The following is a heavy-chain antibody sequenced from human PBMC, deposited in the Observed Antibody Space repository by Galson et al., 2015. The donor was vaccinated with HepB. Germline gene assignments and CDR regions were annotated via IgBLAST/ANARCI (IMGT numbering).Heavy chain of an antibody. CDR3: ASGLGTLYAFDI. Sequence: CAISGDSVSSNSAAWNWIRQSPSRGLEWLGRTYYRSKWYNDYAVSVKSRITINPDTSKNQFPLQLNSVTPEDTAVYYCASGLGTLYAFDIWGQGTMVTVSS. D-gene: IGHD3-16*01. V-gene: IGHV6-1*01. CDR1: GDSVSSNSAA. CDR2: TYYRSKWYN. J-gene: IGHJ3*02.